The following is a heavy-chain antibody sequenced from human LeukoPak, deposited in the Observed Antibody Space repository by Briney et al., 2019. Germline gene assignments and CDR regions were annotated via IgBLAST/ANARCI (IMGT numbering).Heavy chain of an antibody. J-gene: IGHJ3*02. CDR2: ISSSSTTI. Sequence: GGSLRLSCAASGFTFSSYSMNWVRQAPGKGLEWVSYISSSSTTIYYADSVKGRFTISRDNAKNSLYLQMNSLRAEDTAVYYCAMVPPDGYNRHAFDIWGQGAMVTVSS. V-gene: IGHV3-48*01. D-gene: IGHD5-24*01. CDR3: AMVPPDGYNRHAFDI. CDR1: GFTFSSYS.